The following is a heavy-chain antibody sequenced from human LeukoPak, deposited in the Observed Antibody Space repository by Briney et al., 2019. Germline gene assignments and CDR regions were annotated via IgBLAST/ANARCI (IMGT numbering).Heavy chain of an antibody. D-gene: IGHD2-15*01. CDR1: GFTVSSNY. CDR3: ARVRVAATHYYYGMDV. V-gene: IGHV3-53*04. Sequence: PGGSLRLSCAASGFTVSSNYMSWVRQAPGKGLEWVSVIYSGGSTYYADSVKGRFTISRHNSKNTLYLQMNSLRAEDTAVYYCARVRVAATHYYYGMDVWGQGTTVTVSS. J-gene: IGHJ6*02. CDR2: IYSGGST.